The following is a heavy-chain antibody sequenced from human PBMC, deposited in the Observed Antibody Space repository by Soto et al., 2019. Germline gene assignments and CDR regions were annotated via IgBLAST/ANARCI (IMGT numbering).Heavy chain of an antibody. D-gene: IGHD2-15*01. CDR1: GDSFSSNGVA. V-gene: IGHV6-1*01. Sequence: SQTLSLTCAISGDSFSSNGVAWNWIRQSPSRGLEWLGRTYYRSKWYNDYAVSVKSRITVNPDTSKNQFSLQLSSVTPEDTAVYYCARGKYSCFKCWGQGTMITASS. J-gene: IGHJ3*01. CDR3: ARGKYSCFKC. CDR2: TYYRSKWYN.